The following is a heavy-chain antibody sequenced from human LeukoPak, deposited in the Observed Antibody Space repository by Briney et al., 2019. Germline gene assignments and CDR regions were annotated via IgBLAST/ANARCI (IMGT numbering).Heavy chain of an antibody. Sequence: SETLSLTCTVSGDSITTYYWSWIRQPPGKGLEWIGYIFQSGTTKYNPSLKSRVTILSDVSKNQFSLNLTSVTAADTAVYYCASDSWGRFDYWGQGTLVAVSS. V-gene: IGHV4-59*01. CDR1: GDSITTYY. CDR3: ASDSWGRFDY. CDR2: IFQSGTT. J-gene: IGHJ4*02. D-gene: IGHD7-27*01.